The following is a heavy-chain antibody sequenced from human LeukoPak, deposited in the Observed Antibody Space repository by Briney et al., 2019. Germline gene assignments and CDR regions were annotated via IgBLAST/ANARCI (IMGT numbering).Heavy chain of an antibody. V-gene: IGHV3-30*04. CDR1: GFTITNYA. CDR2: ISYDGRNK. J-gene: IGHJ4*02. CDR3: AKDMRHNCGGDCYDPDY. D-gene: IGHD2-21*01. Sequence: GGSLRLSCAASGFTITNYAIHWVRQAPGKGLEWVAVISYDGRNKDYAESVEGRFTISRDNSKKSVYLQMTSLRAEDTAVYYCAKDMRHNCGGDCYDPDYWGQGTLVTVSS.